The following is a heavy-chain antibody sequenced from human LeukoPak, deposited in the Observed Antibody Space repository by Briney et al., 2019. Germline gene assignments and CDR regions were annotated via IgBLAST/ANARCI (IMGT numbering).Heavy chain of an antibody. Sequence: SETLSLTCTVSGGSISSYYWGWIRQPAGKGLEWIGRIYTSGSTNYNPSLKSRVTMSVDTSKNQFSLKLSSVTAADTAVYYCASDFGIQLWFRGGGDYYYYGMDVWGQGTTVTVSS. CDR2: IYTSGST. CDR3: ASDFGIQLWFRGGGDYYYYGMDV. D-gene: IGHD5-18*01. CDR1: GGSISSYY. J-gene: IGHJ6*02. V-gene: IGHV4-4*07.